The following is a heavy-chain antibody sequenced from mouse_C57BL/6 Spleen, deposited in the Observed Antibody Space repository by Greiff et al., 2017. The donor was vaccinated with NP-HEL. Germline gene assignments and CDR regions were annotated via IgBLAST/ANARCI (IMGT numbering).Heavy chain of an antibody. CDR2: ISDGGSYT. CDR3: ARDRGYYGSSPYYYAMDY. Sequence: EVHLVESGGGLVKPGGSLKLSCAASGFTFSSYAMSWVRQTPEKRLEWVATISDGGSYTYYPDNVKGRFTISRDNAKNNLYLQMSHLKSEDTAMYYCARDRGYYGSSPYYYAMDYWGQGTSVTVSS. D-gene: IGHD1-1*01. V-gene: IGHV5-4*01. J-gene: IGHJ4*01. CDR1: GFTFSSYA.